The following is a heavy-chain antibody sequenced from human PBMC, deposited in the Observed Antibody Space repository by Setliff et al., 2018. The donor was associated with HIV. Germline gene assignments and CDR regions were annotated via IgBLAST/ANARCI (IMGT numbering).Heavy chain of an antibody. CDR1: GASMTSHY. J-gene: IGHJ6*02. CDR2: IYGSGTT. V-gene: IGHV4-59*11. CDR3: ARAKLGWRPYAMDV. D-gene: IGHD6-13*01. Sequence: SETLSLTCSVAGASMTSHYLTWIRQPRGMGLEWIGNIYGSGTTKYNPSLRSRVTISVDKSKIQFSLNLNSVTAADTAVYYWARAKLGWRPYAMDVWGQGTAVTVSS.